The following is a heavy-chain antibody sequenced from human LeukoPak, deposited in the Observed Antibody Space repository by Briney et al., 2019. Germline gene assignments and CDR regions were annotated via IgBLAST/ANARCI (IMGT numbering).Heavy chain of an antibody. Sequence: GESLKISCKGSGYSFTSYWIGWVRQMPGKGLEWMGIIYPGDSDTRDSPSFQGQVTISADKSISTAYLQWSSLKASDTAMYYCARPTNYYDSSGYYYGTVDYWGQGTLVTVSS. CDR3: ARPTNYYDSSGYYYGTVDY. CDR2: IYPGDSDT. CDR1: GYSFTSYW. D-gene: IGHD3-22*01. V-gene: IGHV5-51*01. J-gene: IGHJ4*02.